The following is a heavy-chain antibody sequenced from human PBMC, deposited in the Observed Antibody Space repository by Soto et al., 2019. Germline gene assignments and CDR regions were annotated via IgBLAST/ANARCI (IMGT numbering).Heavy chain of an antibody. CDR1: GGTFSSYP. V-gene: IGHV1-69*06. CDR3: ARRDSHGYFRYFDN. CDR2: TNGNLGTG. J-gene: IGHJ4*02. D-gene: IGHD4-17*01. Sequence: QVQLVQSGAEVKRPGSSVTVSCKASGGTFSSYPISWVRQAPGQGLAWMGGTNGNLGTGNYAQKFRGRLTITTDISTTTAYMELSSLTSEATAVYYCARRDSHGYFRYFDNWGQGTLGTVSS.